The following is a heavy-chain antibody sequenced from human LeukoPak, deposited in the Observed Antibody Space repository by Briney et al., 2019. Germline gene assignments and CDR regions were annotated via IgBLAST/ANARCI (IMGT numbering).Heavy chain of an antibody. CDR3: ARDGYFDFSDY. CDR1: GFTFSSYW. Sequence: GGSLRLSCAASGFTFSSYWMSWVRQAPGKGLEWVANIKQDGSEKYYVDSVKGRFTTSRDNAKNSLYLQMNSLRAEDTAVYYCARDGYFDFSDYWGQGTLVTVSS. J-gene: IGHJ4*02. V-gene: IGHV3-7*01. D-gene: IGHD3-9*01. CDR2: IKQDGSEK.